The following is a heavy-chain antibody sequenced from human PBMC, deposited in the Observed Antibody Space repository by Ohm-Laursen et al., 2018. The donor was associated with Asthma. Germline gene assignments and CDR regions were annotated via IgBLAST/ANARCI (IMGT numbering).Heavy chain of an antibody. V-gene: IGHV3-23*01. CDR3: ARAQEASGLYNSYFDY. CDR1: GFTFSSYA. D-gene: IGHD3-3*01. J-gene: IGHJ4*02. Sequence: SLRLSCAVSGFTFSSYAMSWVRQAPGKGLEWVSAISGSGGSTYYADSVKGRFTISRDNSKNTLYLQMNSLRVEDTAVYYCARAQEASGLYNSYFDYWGQGTLVTVSS. CDR2: ISGSGGST.